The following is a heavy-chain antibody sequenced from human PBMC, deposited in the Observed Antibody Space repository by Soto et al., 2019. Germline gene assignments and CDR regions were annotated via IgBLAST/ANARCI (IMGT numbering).Heavy chain of an antibody. CDR2: IYYSGST. D-gene: IGHD3-9*01. J-gene: IGHJ4*02. CDR1: GGSISSYY. Sequence: PSETLSLTCTVSGGSISSYYWSWIRQPPGKGLEWIGYIYYSGSTNYNPSLKSRVTISVDTSKNQFSLKLSSVTAADTAVYYCASGGGYDILTGYTNYFDYWGQGTLVTVSS. V-gene: IGHV4-59*01. CDR3: ASGGGYDILTGYTNYFDY.